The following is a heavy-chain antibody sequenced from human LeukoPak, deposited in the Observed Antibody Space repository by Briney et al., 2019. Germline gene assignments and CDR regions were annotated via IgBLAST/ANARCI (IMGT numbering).Heavy chain of an antibody. CDR1: GFTFSSYW. Sequence: GGSLRLSCAASGFTFSSYWMTWVRQAPGKGLEWVANINQDGSEKYYVDSVKGRFTISRDDAKNSLYLQMNSLRAEDTAVYYCARSSSGYYYTLIDYWGQGTLVTVSS. V-gene: IGHV3-7*01. CDR2: INQDGSEK. D-gene: IGHD3-22*01. CDR3: ARSSSGYYYTLIDY. J-gene: IGHJ4*02.